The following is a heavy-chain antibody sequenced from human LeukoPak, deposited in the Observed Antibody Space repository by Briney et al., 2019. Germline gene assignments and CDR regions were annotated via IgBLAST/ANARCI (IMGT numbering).Heavy chain of an antibody. CDR2: IYYSGSA. J-gene: IGHJ4*02. CDR1: GGSISSADFY. Sequence: PSETLSLTCAVSGGSISSADFYWSWIRQHPGKGLEWIGFIYYSGSAYYNPSLKSRVSISVETSKNQFSLTLNSVTAADTAVYYCARGSDYFDYWGQGTLVTVSS. V-gene: IGHV4-31*11. CDR3: ARGSDYFDY.